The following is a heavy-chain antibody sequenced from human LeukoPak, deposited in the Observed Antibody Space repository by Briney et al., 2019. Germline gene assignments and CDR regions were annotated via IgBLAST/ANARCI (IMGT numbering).Heavy chain of an antibody. V-gene: IGHV4-59*08. CDR1: GGSISSYY. Sequence: SETLSLTCTVSGGSISSYYWSWIRQPPGKGLEWIGYIYYSGSTNYNPSLKSRVTISVDTSKKQFSLNLSSVTAADTAVYYCASWYYDSSGYRFFDYWGQGTLLTVSS. D-gene: IGHD3-22*01. CDR2: IYYSGST. CDR3: ASWYYDSSGYRFFDY. J-gene: IGHJ4*02.